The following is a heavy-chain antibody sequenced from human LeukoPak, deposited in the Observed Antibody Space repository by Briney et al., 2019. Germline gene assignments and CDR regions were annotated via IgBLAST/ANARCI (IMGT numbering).Heavy chain of an antibody. V-gene: IGHV1-46*01. CDR1: GYTFTGYY. Sequence: GASVKVSCKASGYTFTGYYMHWVRQAPGQGLEWMGIINPSGGSTSYAQKFQGRVTMTRDMSTSTVYMELSSLRSEDTAVYYCARDGSGVPAAMHWDYYYYMDVWGKGTTVTVSS. D-gene: IGHD2-2*01. CDR3: ARDGSGVPAAMHWDYYYYMDV. J-gene: IGHJ6*03. CDR2: INPSGGST.